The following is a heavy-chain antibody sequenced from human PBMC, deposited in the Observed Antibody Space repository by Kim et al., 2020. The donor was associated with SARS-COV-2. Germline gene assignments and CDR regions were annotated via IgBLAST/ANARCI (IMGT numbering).Heavy chain of an antibody. CDR3: ARDPSSSSRYDY. J-gene: IGHJ4*02. V-gene: IGHV3-7*01. CDR2: IRSDGSER. D-gene: IGHD6-13*01. CDR1: GFIFSNYW. Sequence: GGSLRLSCAASGFIFSNYWMSWVRQAPGKGLEWVANIRSDGSERHYVGSVKGRFTISRDNAKNSLYLEMNSLRADDTAVYYCARDPSSSSRYDYWGQG.